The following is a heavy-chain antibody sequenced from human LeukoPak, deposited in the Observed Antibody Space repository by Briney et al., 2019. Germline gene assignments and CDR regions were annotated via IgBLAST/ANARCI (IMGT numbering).Heavy chain of an antibody. Sequence: ASVKVSCKASGYTFTGYYMHWVRQAPGQGLEWMGWINPNSGGTNYAQKFQGRVTMTRDTSISTAYMELSRLRSDDTAVYYCARVMDTAMALDYWGPGTLVTVSS. CDR1: GYTFTGYY. V-gene: IGHV1-2*02. CDR3: ARVMDTAMALDY. CDR2: INPNSGGT. J-gene: IGHJ4*02. D-gene: IGHD5-18*01.